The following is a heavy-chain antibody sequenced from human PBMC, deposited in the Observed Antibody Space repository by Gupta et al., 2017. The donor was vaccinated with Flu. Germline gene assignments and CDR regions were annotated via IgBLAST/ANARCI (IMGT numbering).Heavy chain of an antibody. J-gene: IGHJ6*03. V-gene: IGHV3-30*18. CDR3: AKNGTTGYYYRDV. CDR2: ISYDASET. CDR1: RFVFSSYG. D-gene: IGHD1-7*01. Sequence: VESGGGVVQPGRSLRLSFAASRFVFSSYGTHWGRQAPGKGLEWGAAISYDASETYYSDYVKGRCTSARDNSRDALFLQMNNLRAEDTAVEYCAKNGTTGYYYRDVWGKGTTGIVSS.